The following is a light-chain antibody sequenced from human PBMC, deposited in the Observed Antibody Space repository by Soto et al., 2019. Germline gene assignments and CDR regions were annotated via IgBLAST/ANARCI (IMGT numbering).Light chain of an antibody. CDR2: SNN. Sequence: QSVLTQPPSASGTPGQRVTISCSGSGSNIGSNTVNWYQQLPGTAPKLLIYSNNQRPSGVPDRFSGSKSGTSVSLAISGLQSEDEADYYCAAWDDSLSVVFGGGTQLTVL. V-gene: IGLV1-44*01. CDR1: GSNIGSNT. J-gene: IGLJ2*01. CDR3: AAWDDSLSVV.